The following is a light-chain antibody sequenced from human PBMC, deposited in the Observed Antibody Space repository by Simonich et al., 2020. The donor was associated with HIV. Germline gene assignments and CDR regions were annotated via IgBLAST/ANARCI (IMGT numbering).Light chain of an antibody. CDR3: QQYYGYPPT. CDR1: QGISSV. Sequence: AIQLTQSPSYLSASVGDKVTITCLASQGISSVLTWYQQRPGKAPKLLIYDASSLESGVPSRFSGSGSGTDFTLTISRLQSEDFATYYCQQYYGYPPTFGPGTKVDI. V-gene: IGKV1-13*02. J-gene: IGKJ3*01. CDR2: DAS.